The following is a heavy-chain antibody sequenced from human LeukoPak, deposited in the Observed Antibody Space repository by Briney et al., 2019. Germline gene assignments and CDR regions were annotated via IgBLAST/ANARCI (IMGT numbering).Heavy chain of an antibody. CDR3: ARDLGSSWSKLGAFDI. V-gene: IGHV4-59*01. D-gene: IGHD6-13*01. CDR2: IYYSGST. CDR1: GGSISSYY. Sequence: PSETLSLTCTVSGGSISSYYWSWIRQPPGKGLEWIGYIYYSGSTNYNPSLKSRVTISVDTSKNQFSLKLSSVTAADTAVYYCARDLGSSWSKLGAFDIWGQGTMVTVSS. J-gene: IGHJ3*02.